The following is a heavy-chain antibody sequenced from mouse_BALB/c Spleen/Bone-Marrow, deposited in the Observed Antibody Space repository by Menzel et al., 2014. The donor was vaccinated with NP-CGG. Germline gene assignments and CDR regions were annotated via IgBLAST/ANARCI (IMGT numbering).Heavy chain of an antibody. D-gene: IGHD1-1*01. CDR3: ARSGSSSGYFDY. V-gene: IGHV5-17*02. CDR1: GFTFSSFG. CDR2: ISSGSSTI. J-gene: IGHJ2*01. Sequence: EVQRVESGGGLVQPGGSRKLSCAASGFTFSSFGMHWVRQAPEKGLEWVAYISSGSSTIYYADTVMGRFTISRDNPKYTLFLQMTSLRSEDTAMYYCARSGSSSGYFDYWGQGTTLTVSS.